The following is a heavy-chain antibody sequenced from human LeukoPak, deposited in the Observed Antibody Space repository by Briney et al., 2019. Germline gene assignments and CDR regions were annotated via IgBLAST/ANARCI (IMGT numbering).Heavy chain of an antibody. Sequence: GGSLRLSCAASGFTFSSSAMHWVRQAPGKRLETVSAISSDGGRVYYGDSVKGRFTISRDNSKNTLYLQMGSLRADDMAVYYCARWVGTQLDFRGQGTLVTVSS. D-gene: IGHD1-14*01. CDR3: ARWVGTQLDF. J-gene: IGHJ4*02. CDR2: ISSDGGRV. CDR1: GFTFSSSA. V-gene: IGHV3-64*02.